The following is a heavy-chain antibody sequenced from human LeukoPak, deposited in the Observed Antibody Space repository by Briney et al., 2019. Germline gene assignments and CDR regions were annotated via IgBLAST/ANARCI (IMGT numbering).Heavy chain of an antibody. CDR1: GFTFSSYA. Sequence: PGGSLRLSCAASGFTFSSYAMHWVRQAPGKGLEWVAVISYDGSNKYYADSVKGRFTISRDNSKNTLYLQMNSLRAEDTAVYYCARVQGPVRGVGYWGQGTLVTVSS. D-gene: IGHD3-10*01. CDR2: ISYDGSNK. CDR3: ARVQGPVRGVGY. J-gene: IGHJ4*02. V-gene: IGHV3-30-3*01.